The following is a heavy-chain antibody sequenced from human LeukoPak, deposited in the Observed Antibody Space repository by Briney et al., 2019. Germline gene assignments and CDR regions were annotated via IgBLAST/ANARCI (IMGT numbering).Heavy chain of an antibody. CDR3: ASGRGFSLWGTVFDC. Sequence: ASVKVSCKASGYTFTGYYMHWVRQAPGQGLEWMGWINPNSGDTKYAQKFQGRVTMTRDTSISTAYMELSRLRSDDTAVYYCASGRGFSLWGTVFDCWGQGTLVTVSS. D-gene: IGHD3-16*01. V-gene: IGHV1-2*02. CDR1: GYTFTGYY. CDR2: INPNSGDT. J-gene: IGHJ4*02.